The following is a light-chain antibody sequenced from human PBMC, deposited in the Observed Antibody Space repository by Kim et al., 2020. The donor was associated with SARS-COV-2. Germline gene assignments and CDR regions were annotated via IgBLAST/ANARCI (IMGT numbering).Light chain of an antibody. V-gene: IGKV1-39*01. CDR1: QNINSF. Sequence: DIQMTQSPSSLAASVGDRVTITCRASQNINSFLNWYQQRPGKAPKLLIYAASTLQIGVPSRFSGSGSGTDFTLTITSLQPEDFATSYCQQSHNAPLLTFGGGTKVDIK. CDR2: AAS. CDR3: QQSHNAPLLT. J-gene: IGKJ4*01.